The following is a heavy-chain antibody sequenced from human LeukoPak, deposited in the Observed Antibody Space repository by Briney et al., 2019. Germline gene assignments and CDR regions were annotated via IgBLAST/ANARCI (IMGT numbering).Heavy chain of an antibody. Sequence: GGSLRLSCAASGFTFSSYGMHWVRQAPGKGLEWVSAISGSGGSTYYADSVKGRFTISRDNSKNTLYLQMNSLRAEDTAVYYCAKSSSGWHYAEYFQHWGQGTLVTVSS. J-gene: IGHJ1*01. CDR2: ISGSGGST. CDR1: GFTFSSYG. D-gene: IGHD6-19*01. V-gene: IGHV3-23*01. CDR3: AKSSSGWHYAEYFQH.